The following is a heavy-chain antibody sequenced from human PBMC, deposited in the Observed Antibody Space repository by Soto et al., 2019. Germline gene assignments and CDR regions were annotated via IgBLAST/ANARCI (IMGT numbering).Heavy chain of an antibody. V-gene: IGHV4-34*01. Sequence: LSLTCAVYGGSFSGYYWSWIRQPPGKGLEWIGEINHSGSTNYNPSLKSRVTISVDTSKNQFSLKLSSVTAADTAVCYCARGFRDYVWGSYRPSNYYGMDVWGQGTTVTVSS. CDR3: ARGFRDYVWGSYRPSNYYGMDV. CDR1: GGSFSGYY. D-gene: IGHD3-16*02. CDR2: INHSGST. J-gene: IGHJ6*02.